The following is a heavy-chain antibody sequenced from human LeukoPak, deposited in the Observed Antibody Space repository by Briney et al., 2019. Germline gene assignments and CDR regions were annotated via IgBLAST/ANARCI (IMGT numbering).Heavy chain of an antibody. CDR3: ARGRGAVAGSGGAFDY. D-gene: IGHD6-19*01. J-gene: IGHJ4*02. CDR1: GFTFSSYA. V-gene: IGHV4-39*07. Sequence: PGGSLRLSCAASGFTFSSYAMSWVRQPPGKGLEGVGSIYYSGSTYDNPSLKSRVTISVDTSKNQFSLKLSSVTAADTAVYYCARGRGAVAGSGGAFDYWGQGTLVTVSS. CDR2: IYYSGST.